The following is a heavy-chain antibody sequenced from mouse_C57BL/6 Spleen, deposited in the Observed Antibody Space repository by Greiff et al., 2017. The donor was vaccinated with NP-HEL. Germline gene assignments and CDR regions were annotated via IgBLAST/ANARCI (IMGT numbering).Heavy chain of an antibody. CDR1: GFTFSSYA. CDR3: ARDRMDGYYGGFDY. J-gene: IGHJ2*01. V-gene: IGHV5-4*01. D-gene: IGHD2-3*01. CDR2: ISDGGSYT. Sequence: EVMLVESGGGLVKPGGSLKLSCAASGFTFSSYAMSWVRQTPEKRLEWVATISDGGSYTYYPDNVKGRFTISRDNAKNNLYLQMSHLKSEDTAMYYCARDRMDGYYGGFDYWGQGTTLTVSS.